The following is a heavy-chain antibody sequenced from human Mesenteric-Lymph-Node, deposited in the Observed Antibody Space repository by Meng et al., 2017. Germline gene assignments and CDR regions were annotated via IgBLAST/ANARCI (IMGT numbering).Heavy chain of an antibody. J-gene: IGHJ6*02. CDR2: INHSGST. Sequence: GSLRLSCAVYGGSFSGYYWSWIRQPLGKGLEWIGEINHSGSTNYNPSLKSRVTISVDTSKNQFSLKLSSVTAADTAVYYCARVTTWKNGMDVWGQGTTVTVSS. V-gene: IGHV4-34*01. D-gene: IGHD1-1*01. CDR3: ARVTTWKNGMDV. CDR1: GGSFSGYY.